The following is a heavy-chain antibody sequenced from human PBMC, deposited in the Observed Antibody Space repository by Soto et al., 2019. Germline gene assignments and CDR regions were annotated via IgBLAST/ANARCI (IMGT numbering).Heavy chain of an antibody. CDR2: LIGGHYGT. CDR3: AKGKSAGDIDWFDP. Sequence: GGSLRLSCTASGFTLQNYAMAWVRQAPGKGLEWVSTLIGGHYGTAYSYSVKGRFIVSRANSKNCLYLLRYSLAAEDTAMYFCAKGKSAGDIDWFDPWGQGSLVTVSS. CDR1: GFTLQNYA. V-gene: IGHV3-23*01. D-gene: IGHD5-12*01. J-gene: IGHJ5*02.